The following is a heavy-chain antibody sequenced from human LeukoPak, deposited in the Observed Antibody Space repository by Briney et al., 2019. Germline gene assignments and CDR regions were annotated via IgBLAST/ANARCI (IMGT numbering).Heavy chain of an antibody. CDR1: GFKFSSDW. J-gene: IGHJ4*02. CDR3: ARHSSGYC. V-gene: IGHV3-7*01. Sequence: GGSLRLSCAASGFKFSSDWMSWFRQAPGKGLEWVANIKEDGSVKYYVDSVKGRFTISRDNAKNSLYLQMNSLRAEDTAVYYCARHSSGYCWGQGTLVTVSS. CDR2: IKEDGSVK. D-gene: IGHD3-22*01.